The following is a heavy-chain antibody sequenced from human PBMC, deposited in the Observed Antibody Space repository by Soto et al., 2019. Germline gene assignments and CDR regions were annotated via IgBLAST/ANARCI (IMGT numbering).Heavy chain of an antibody. CDR1: GGTIRSPDW. V-gene: IGHV4-4*02. CDR3: ARGRGRYSSGWSWFDP. CDR2: IFQSGST. Sequence: PSETLSLTCVVSGGTIRSPDWWTFFRQPPGKGLEWIGEIFQSGSTNYTPSLESRVTISVDKSKNQFSLTLTSVTAADTAVYFCARGRGRYSSGWSWFDPWGQGILVTV. J-gene: IGHJ5*02. D-gene: IGHD6-19*01.